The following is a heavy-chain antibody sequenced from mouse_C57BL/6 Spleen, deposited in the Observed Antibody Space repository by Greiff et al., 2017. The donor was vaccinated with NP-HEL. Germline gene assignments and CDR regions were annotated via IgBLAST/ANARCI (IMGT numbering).Heavy chain of an antibody. V-gene: IGHV1-81*01. CDR2: IYPRSGNT. Sequence: QVQLKQSGAELARPGASVKLSCKASGYTFTSYGISWVKQRTGQGLEWIGEIYPRSGNTYYNEKFKGKATLTADKSSSTAYMELRSLTSEDSAVYFCARRDTVVATGFDYWGQGTTLTVSS. D-gene: IGHD1-1*01. CDR3: ARRDTVVATGFDY. J-gene: IGHJ2*01. CDR1: GYTFTSYG.